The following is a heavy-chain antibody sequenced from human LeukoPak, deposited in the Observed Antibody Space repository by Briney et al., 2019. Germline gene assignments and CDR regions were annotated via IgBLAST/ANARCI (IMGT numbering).Heavy chain of an antibody. V-gene: IGHV1-69*04. D-gene: IGHD2-21*02. CDR3: ARDDRRYCGGDCYSRY. CDR1: GYTFTSYD. CDR2: IIPILGIA. J-gene: IGHJ4*02. Sequence: GASVKVSCKASGYTFTSYDINWVRQATGQGLEWMGRIIPILGIANYAQKFQGRVTITADKSTSTAYMELSSLRSEDTAVYYCARDDRRYCGGDCYSRYWGQGTLVTVSS.